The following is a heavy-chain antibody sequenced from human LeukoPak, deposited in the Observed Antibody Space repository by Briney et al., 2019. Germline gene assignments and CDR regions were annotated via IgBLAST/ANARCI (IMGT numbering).Heavy chain of an antibody. CDR3: ARVSNRITTFYYYYYMDV. D-gene: IGHD3-3*01. CDR2: IYSSGST. Sequence: PGGSLRLSCAASGFTVSSNYMSWVRQAPGKGLEGVSVIYSSGSTYYADSVKGRFTISRDNSKNTLYLQMNSLRAEDTAVYYCARVSNRITTFYYYYYMDVWGKGTTVTISS. CDR1: GFTVSSNY. J-gene: IGHJ6*03. V-gene: IGHV3-66*01.